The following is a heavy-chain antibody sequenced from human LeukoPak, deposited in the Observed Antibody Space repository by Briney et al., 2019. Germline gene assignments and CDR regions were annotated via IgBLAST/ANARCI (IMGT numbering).Heavy chain of an antibody. D-gene: IGHD4-17*01. Sequence: ASVKVSCKASGYISINYDISWGRQAPGQGLEWMGWISAYNGNTNYAQKLQGRVTMTTDTSTSTAYMELRSLRSDDTAVYYCARDFGSRRAVTDALDIWGQGKMVTVSS. CDR2: ISAYNGNT. V-gene: IGHV1-18*01. CDR1: GYISINYD. J-gene: IGHJ3*02. CDR3: ARDFGSRRAVTDALDI.